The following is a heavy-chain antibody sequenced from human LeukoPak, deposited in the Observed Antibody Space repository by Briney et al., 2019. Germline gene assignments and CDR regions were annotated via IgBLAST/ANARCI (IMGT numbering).Heavy chain of an antibody. CDR2: ISTTSRTI. CDR1: GFTLSSYS. CDR3: ARAGHADSFDY. Sequence: GGSLRLPCAASGFTLSSYSMNWVRQAPGKGLEWVSYISTTSRTIHYADSVKGRFTISRDNAKNSLYLQMNSLRAEDTAVYYCARAGHADSFDYWGQGALVTVSS. D-gene: IGHD2-21*01. J-gene: IGHJ4*02. V-gene: IGHV3-48*01.